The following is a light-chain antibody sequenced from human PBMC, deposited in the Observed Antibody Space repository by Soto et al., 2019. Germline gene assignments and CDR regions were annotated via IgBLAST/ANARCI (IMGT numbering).Light chain of an antibody. CDR3: QQYNSWPPIT. V-gene: IGKV3-15*01. J-gene: IGKJ5*01. Sequence: EIVMTQSPDTLYVSPGEGATLSFSASQSVRTKLAWYQQKAGQAPRLLIYGASTRATGIPDRFSGSGSGTEFTLTISSLQSEDFAVYYCQQYNSWPPITFGQGTRLGL. CDR2: GAS. CDR1: QSVRTK.